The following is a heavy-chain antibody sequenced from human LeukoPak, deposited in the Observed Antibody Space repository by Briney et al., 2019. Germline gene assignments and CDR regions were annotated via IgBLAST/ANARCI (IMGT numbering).Heavy chain of an antibody. J-gene: IGHJ4*02. CDR3: AKDGGDLEGSYCLDY. Sequence: GGSLRLSCAASGFTFDDYAMHWVRQAPGKGLEWVSLISGDGGSTYYADSVKGRFTISRDNSKNSLYLQMNSLRTEENALYYCAKDGGDLEGSYCLDYWGQGTLVTVSS. CDR2: ISGDGGST. V-gene: IGHV3-43*02. CDR1: GFTFDDYA. D-gene: IGHD1-26*01.